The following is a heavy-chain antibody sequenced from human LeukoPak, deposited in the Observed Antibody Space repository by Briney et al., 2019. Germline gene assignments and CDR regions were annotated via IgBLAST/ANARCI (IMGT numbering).Heavy chain of an antibody. J-gene: IGHJ3*02. Sequence: GGSLRLSCAVSGFTFDDYAMHWVRQAPGKGLEWVSGISWNSGSIEYADSVKGRFTISRDNAKNSLYLQMNSLRAEDTAVYYCAKDNRREYDFWSANAFDIWGQGTMVTVSS. CDR3: AKDNRREYDFWSANAFDI. D-gene: IGHD3-3*01. V-gene: IGHV3-9*01. CDR1: GFTFDDYA. CDR2: ISWNSGSI.